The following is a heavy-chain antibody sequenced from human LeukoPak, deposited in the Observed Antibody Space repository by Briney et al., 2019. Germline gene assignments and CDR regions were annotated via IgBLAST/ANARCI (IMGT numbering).Heavy chain of an antibody. CDR1: GFTFSSYA. V-gene: IGHV3-30*04. CDR3: ANGAVAGLVNWFDP. CDR2: ISYDGSNK. Sequence: PGGSLRLSCAASGFTFSSYAMHWVRQAPGKGLEWVAVISYDGSNKYYADSVKGRFTISRDNSKNTLYLQMNSLRAEDTAVYYCANGAVAGLVNWFDPWGQGTLVTVSS. D-gene: IGHD6-19*01. J-gene: IGHJ5*02.